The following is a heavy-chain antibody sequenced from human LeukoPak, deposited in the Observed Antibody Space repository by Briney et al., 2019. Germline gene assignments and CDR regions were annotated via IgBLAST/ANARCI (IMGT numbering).Heavy chain of an antibody. V-gene: IGHV4-59*12. Sequence: PSESLSLTCTVSGGSISSYYWSWIRQPPGKRLEWIGYISYSGSTNYNPSLKSRVTMSVDTSKNQFSLRLSSVTAADTAVYYCAGYDSSIPYYFDSWGQGTLVTVSS. CDR2: ISYSGST. D-gene: IGHD3-22*01. CDR3: AGYDSSIPYYFDS. J-gene: IGHJ4*02. CDR1: GGSISSYY.